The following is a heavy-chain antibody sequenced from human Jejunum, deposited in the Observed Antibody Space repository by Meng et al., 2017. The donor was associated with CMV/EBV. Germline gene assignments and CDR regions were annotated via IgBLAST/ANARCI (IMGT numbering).Heavy chain of an antibody. CDR3: TWDYYGSFAG. D-gene: IGHD3-10*01. Sequence: EVQLLASGGGLVQPGGSLRLSCAASGFTFSNYAMNWVRQPPGEGPEWVSSISESGVITDYADSVTGRFTISRDDSKNTLFLQMNSLRTEDTAVYYCTWDYYGSFAGWGQGTLVTVSS. CDR2: ISESGVIT. CDR1: GFTFSNYA. J-gene: IGHJ4*02. V-gene: IGHV3-23*01.